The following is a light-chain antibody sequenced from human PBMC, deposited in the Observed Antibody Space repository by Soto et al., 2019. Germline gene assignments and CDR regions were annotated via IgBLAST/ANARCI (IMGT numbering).Light chain of an antibody. CDR2: NVS. CDR3: SSYRSDSTFL. Sequence: QSALTQPASVSGSPGQSITISCTGTDSDVGGYNYVSWYQQHPGEVPKLLIFNVSHRPSGVSDRFSGSRSGNTASLTISGLKAEDEADYYCSSYRSDSTFLFGTGTKVTVL. J-gene: IGLJ1*01. V-gene: IGLV2-14*03. CDR1: DSDVGGYNY.